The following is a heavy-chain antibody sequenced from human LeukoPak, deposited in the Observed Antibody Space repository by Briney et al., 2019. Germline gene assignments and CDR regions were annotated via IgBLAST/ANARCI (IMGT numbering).Heavy chain of an antibody. CDR2: IYPGDSDT. V-gene: IGHV5-51*01. J-gene: IGHJ4*02. D-gene: IGHD3-16*01. Sequence: LGESLQISCKGSGYSFTSYWIGWVRQLPGKGLEWMGIIYPGDSDTRYSPSFQGQVTISADKSISTASLQWSSLKASDTAMYYCARLSAVPRGEFDYWGQGTLVTVSS. CDR3: ARLSAVPRGEFDY. CDR1: GYSFTSYW.